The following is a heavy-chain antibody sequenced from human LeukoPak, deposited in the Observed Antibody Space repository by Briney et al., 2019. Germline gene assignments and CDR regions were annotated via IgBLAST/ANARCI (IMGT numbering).Heavy chain of an antibody. CDR2: ICLDGRI. CDR3: ASQGGLRNDF. Sequence: SETLSLTCGVSGGSITSRDCWSWVRQPPGKGLEWIGEICLDGRIHYAPSLKSRISISIDRSKDQFSLNLISVAAADTAIYFCASQGGLRNDFWGQGTLVTVSS. V-gene: IGHV4-4*02. D-gene: IGHD2-15*01. J-gene: IGHJ4*02. CDR1: GGSITSRDC.